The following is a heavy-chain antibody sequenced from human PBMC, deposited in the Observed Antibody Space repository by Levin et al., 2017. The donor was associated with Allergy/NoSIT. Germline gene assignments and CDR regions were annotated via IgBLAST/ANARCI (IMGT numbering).Heavy chain of an antibody. V-gene: IGHV1-2*02. CDR2: INPNSGGT. J-gene: IGHJ6*02. CDR1: GYTFTGYY. Sequence: ASVKVSCKASGYTFTGYYMHWVRQAPGQGLEWMGWINPNSGGTNYAQKFQGRVTMTRDTSISTAYMELSRLRSDDTAVYYCARDMVVPAAIHSYYGMDGWGQGTTVTVSS. D-gene: IGHD2-2*01. CDR3: ARDMVVPAAIHSYYGMDG.